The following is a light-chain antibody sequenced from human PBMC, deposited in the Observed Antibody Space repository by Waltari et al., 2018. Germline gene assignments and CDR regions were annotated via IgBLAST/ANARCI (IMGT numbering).Light chain of an antibody. CDR1: QSISGW. CDR2: QAS. CDR3: QHYNSYST. J-gene: IGKJ1*01. Sequence: IQMTQSPSTLSASVGDRVTITCRASQSISGWLDWYQQKPGEAPKLLIYQASTLESGVTSRFSGSGSGTEFTLTISDLQPDDFATYYCQHYNSYSTFGQGTKVEIK. V-gene: IGKV1-5*03.